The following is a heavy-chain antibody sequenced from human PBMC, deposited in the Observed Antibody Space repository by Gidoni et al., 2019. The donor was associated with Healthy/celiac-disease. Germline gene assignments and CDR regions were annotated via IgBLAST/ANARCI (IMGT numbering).Heavy chain of an antibody. CDR1: GFPFSNYA. D-gene: IGHD2-15*01. V-gene: IGHV3-23*01. CDR3: ANRGRTVVTPTGY. CDR2: ISGSGGST. Sequence: DVQLLESGGVLVQPGGSLSLSCAASGFPFSNYAMSWVRQAPGKGLEWVSAISGSGGSTYYADSVKGRFTISRDNSKNTLYLQMNSLRAEDTAVYYCANRGRTVVTPTGYWGQGTLVTVSS. J-gene: IGHJ4*02.